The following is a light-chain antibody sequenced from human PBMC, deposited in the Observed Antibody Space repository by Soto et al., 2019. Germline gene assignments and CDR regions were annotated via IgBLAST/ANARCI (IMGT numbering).Light chain of an antibody. J-gene: IGKJ1*01. CDR2: GAS. V-gene: IGKV3-15*01. Sequence: EIVMTQSPATLSVSPGERATLSCRASQTVNSNLAWYQQKPGQAPRLLIYGASTRATGIPARFSGSGSGTEFTLTISILQSEDFAVYYCQQYNNWPPWTCGQGTKVEIK. CDR3: QQYNNWPPWT. CDR1: QTVNSN.